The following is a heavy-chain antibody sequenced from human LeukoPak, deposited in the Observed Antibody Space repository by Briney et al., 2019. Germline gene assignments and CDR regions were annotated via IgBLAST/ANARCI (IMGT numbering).Heavy chain of an antibody. CDR1: GFTFSCYW. CDR3: ARDQVYYDFWSWNYYYMDV. Sequence: GGSLTLSCAASGFTFSCYWLSWLRQAPGKGLEWVANIKQDGSEKYYVDSVKGRFTISRDNAKNSLYLQMNSLSAEDTAVYYCARDQVYYDFWSWNYYYMDVWGKGTTVTVSS. CDR2: IKQDGSEK. J-gene: IGHJ6*03. D-gene: IGHD3-3*01. V-gene: IGHV3-7*01.